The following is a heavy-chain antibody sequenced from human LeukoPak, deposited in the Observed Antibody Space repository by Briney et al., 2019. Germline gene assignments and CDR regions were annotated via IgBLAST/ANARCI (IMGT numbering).Heavy chain of an antibody. CDR3: ARDPRTVRI. CDR1: GFTFSDNY. Sequence: GGSLRLSCAASGFTFSDNYMTWVRQAPGKGLEWLSYISGNGGDILYADSVKGRFTISRDNAKNLLYLQMDSLRVEDTAIYYCARDPRTVRIWGQGTLVTVSS. J-gene: IGHJ4*02. V-gene: IGHV3-11*04. CDR2: ISGNGGDI. D-gene: IGHD1-1*01.